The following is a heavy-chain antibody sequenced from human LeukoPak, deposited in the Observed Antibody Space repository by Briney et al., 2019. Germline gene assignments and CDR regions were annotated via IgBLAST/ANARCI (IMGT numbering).Heavy chain of an antibody. CDR3: AKDPRACVSTMVRGWTRYYGMDV. J-gene: IGHJ6*04. CDR1: GFTFSSYG. V-gene: IGHV3-30*18. Sequence: GRSLRLSCAASGFTFSSYGMHWVRQAPGKGLEWVAVISYDGSNKYYADSVKGRFTISRDNSKNTLYLQMNSLRAEDTAVYYCAKDPRACVSTMVRGWTRYYGMDVWGKGTTVTVSS. CDR2: ISYDGSNK. D-gene: IGHD3-10*01.